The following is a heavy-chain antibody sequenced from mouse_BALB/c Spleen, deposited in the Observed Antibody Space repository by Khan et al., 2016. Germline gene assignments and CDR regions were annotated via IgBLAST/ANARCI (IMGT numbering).Heavy chain of an antibody. V-gene: IGHV9-3*02. CDR3: AEDYYGSNWFAY. Sequence: QIQLVQSGPELKKPGETVKISCKASGYTFTNYGMNWVKQAPGKGLKWMGWINTNTGEPTYAEEFKGRFAFSLETSARTAYLQINNLNNEDTATXFCAEDYYGSNWFAYWGQGTLVTVSA. J-gene: IGHJ3*01. D-gene: IGHD1-1*01. CDR1: GYTFTNYG. CDR2: INTNTGEP.